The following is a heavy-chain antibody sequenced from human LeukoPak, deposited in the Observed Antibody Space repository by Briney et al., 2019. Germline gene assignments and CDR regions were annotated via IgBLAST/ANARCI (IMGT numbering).Heavy chain of an antibody. J-gene: IGHJ4*02. V-gene: IGHV4-4*07. D-gene: IGHD6-19*01. CDR2: IYTSGST. Sequence: SETLSLTCTVSGGSISSYYWSWIRKPARQGLEWIGRIYTSGSTNYNPSLKSRVTMSVATSKNQFSLKLSSVTAADTAVYYCARDLAVAGPLKYYFDYWGEGTLVTVSS. CDR3: ARDLAVAGPLKYYFDY. CDR1: GGSISSYY.